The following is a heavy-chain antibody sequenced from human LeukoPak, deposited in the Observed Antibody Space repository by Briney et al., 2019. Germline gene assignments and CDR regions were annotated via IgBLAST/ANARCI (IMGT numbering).Heavy chain of an antibody. CDR1: GGSISSGDYY. V-gene: IGHV4-61*08. J-gene: IGHJ6*02. CDR3: ARQGSSYYYGMDV. CDR2: IYYSGST. Sequence: SETLSLTCTVSGGSISSGDYYWSWIRQPPGKGLEWIGYIYYSGSTNYNPSLKSRVTISVDTSKNQFSLKLSSVTAADTAVYYCARQGSSYYYGMDVWGQGTTVTVSS. D-gene: IGHD6-13*01.